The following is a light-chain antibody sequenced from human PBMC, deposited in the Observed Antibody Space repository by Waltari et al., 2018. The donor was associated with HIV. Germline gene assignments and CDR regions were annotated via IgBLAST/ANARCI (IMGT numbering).Light chain of an antibody. CDR3: QQYGSSPYT. Sequence: EIVLTQSPDTLSLSPGERDALSCRASQSVSSNYLAWYQQKPGQAPRLLIYGSSSRATGIPDSFSGSGSGTDFTLTISRLEPEDFAVYYCQQYGSSPYTFGQGTKLDIK. J-gene: IGKJ2*01. CDR1: QSVSSNY. V-gene: IGKV3-20*01. CDR2: GSS.